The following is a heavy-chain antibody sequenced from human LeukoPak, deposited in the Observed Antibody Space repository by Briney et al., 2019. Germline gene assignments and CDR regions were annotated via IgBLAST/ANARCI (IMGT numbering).Heavy chain of an antibody. D-gene: IGHD1-26*01. CDR3: ARDSPLGWSGSYGANYYYGMDV. CDR2: ISSSGSTI. J-gene: IGHJ6*02. V-gene: IGHV3-11*01. CDR1: GFTFSDYY. Sequence: PGGSLRLSCAASGFTFSDYYMSWIRQAPGKGLEWVSYISSSGSTIYYADSVKGRFTISRDNAKNSLYLQMNSLRAEDTAVYYCARDSPLGWSGSYGANYYYGMDVWGQGTTVTVSS.